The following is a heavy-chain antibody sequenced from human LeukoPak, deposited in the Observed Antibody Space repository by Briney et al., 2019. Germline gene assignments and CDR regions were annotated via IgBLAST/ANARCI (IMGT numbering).Heavy chain of an antibody. CDR2: IYTSGST. J-gene: IGHJ4*02. D-gene: IGHD3-10*01. CDR1: GGSISSYY. CDR3: AREEYYCGSGSYYTY. Sequence: PSETLSLTCTVSGGSISSYYWSWIRQPAGKGLEWIGRIYTSGSTNYNPSLKSRVTMSVDTSKNQFSLKLSSVTAADTAVYYCAREEYYCGSGSYYTYWGQGTLVTVSS. V-gene: IGHV4-4*07.